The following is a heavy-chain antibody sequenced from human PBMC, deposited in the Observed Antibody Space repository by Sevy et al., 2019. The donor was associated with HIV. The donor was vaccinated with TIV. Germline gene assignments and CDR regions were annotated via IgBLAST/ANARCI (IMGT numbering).Heavy chain of an antibody. D-gene: IGHD5-12*01. J-gene: IGHJ4*02. CDR3: ASKRGYNHGPFDY. Sequence: SETLSLTCTVSGGSISSSETYWSWIRQSPGGGLEWIGYIHYTGGTYYNPFLKDRVAMSVDTSERQFSLRLSLLTAADTAVYFCASKRGYNHGPFDYWGQGTLVTVSS. CDR1: GGSISSSETY. V-gene: IGHV4-30-4*08. CDR2: IHYTGGT.